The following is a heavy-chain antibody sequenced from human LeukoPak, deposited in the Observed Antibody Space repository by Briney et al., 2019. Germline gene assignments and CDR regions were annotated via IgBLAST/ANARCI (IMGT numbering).Heavy chain of an antibody. J-gene: IGHJ1*01. CDR3: AVGTNREYFQH. D-gene: IGHD1-14*01. CDR1: GFTFSDYY. CDR2: ISSSSSYT. V-gene: IGHV3-11*03. Sequence: GGSLRLSCAASGFTFSDYYMSWIRLAPGKGLEGVSYISSSSSYTNYADSVKGRFTISRDNAKNSLYLQMNSLRAEDTAVYYCAVGTNREYFQHSGQGTLVTVSS.